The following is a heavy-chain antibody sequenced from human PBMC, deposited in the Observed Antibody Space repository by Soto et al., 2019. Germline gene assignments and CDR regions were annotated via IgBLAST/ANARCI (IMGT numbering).Heavy chain of an antibody. CDR3: ARVQSGSYRGLDGMDV. CDR2: ISSSSSYI. CDR1: GFTFSSYS. V-gene: IGHV3-21*01. Sequence: EVQLVESGGGLVKPGGSLRLSCAASGFTFSSYSMNWVRQAPGKGLEWVSSISSSSSYIYYADSVKGRFTISRDNAKNSLYLQMNSLRAEDTAVYYCARVQSGSYRGLDGMDVWGQGTTVTVSS. D-gene: IGHD1-26*01. J-gene: IGHJ6*02.